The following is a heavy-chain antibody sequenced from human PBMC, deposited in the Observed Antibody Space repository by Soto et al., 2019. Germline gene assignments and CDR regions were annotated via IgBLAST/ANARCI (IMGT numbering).Heavy chain of an antibody. CDR1: GYTFTSYG. CDR2: ISAYNGNT. CDR3: ATLPFGVVMAYYGMDV. V-gene: IGHV1-18*01. J-gene: IGHJ6*02. Sequence: ASVKVSCKASGYTFTSYGISWVRQAPGQGLEWMGWISAYNGNTNYAQKLQGRVTMTTDKSTSTAYMELSSLRSEDTAVYYCATLPFGVVMAYYGMDVWGQGTTVTVSS. D-gene: IGHD3-3*01.